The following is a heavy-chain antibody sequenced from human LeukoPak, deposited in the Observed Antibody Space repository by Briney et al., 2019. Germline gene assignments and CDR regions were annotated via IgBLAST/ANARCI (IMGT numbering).Heavy chain of an antibody. CDR2: INHSGST. D-gene: IGHD3-10*01. J-gene: IGHJ5*02. CDR3: ARGKRRAMVRGVITNWFDP. Sequence: SETLSLTCAVYGGSFSGYYWSWIRQPPGKGLEWIGEINHSGSTNYNPSLKSRVTISVDTSKNQFSLKLSSATAADTAVYYCARGKRRAMVRGVITNWFDPWGQGTLVTVSS. CDR1: GGSFSGYY. V-gene: IGHV4-34*01.